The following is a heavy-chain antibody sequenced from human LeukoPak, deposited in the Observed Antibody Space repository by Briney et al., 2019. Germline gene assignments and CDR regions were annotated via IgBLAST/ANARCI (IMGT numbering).Heavy chain of an antibody. V-gene: IGHV4-4*09. Sequence: SETLSLTCTVSGGSTSSYYWSWIRQPPGKGLEWIGYIYTSGSTNYNPSLKSRVTISVDTSKNQFSLKLSSVTAADTAVYYCARHPTYSGSYEDWGQGTLVTVSS. J-gene: IGHJ4*02. D-gene: IGHD1-26*01. CDR3: ARHPTYSGSYED. CDR1: GGSTSSYY. CDR2: IYTSGST.